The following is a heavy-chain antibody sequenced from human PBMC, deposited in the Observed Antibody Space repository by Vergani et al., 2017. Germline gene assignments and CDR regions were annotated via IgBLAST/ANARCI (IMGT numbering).Heavy chain of an antibody. CDR2: IYYSGNT. CDR1: GGSISSGGYY. Sequence: QVQLQESGPGLVKPSQTLSLTCTVSGGSISSGGYYWSWIRQHPGKGLEWIGYIYYSGNTYYNPSLKSRLTISVDTSKNQFSLKLSSVTAADTAMYYCAREWNGGYVDYYYYMDVWGKGTTVTVSS. CDR3: AREWNGGYVDYYYYMDV. D-gene: IGHD5-12*01. J-gene: IGHJ6*03. V-gene: IGHV4-31*03.